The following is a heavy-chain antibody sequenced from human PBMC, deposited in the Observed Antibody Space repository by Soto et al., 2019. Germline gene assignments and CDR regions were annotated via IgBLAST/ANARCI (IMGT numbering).Heavy chain of an antibody. CDR1: GFTFSSYW. J-gene: IGHJ6*02. CDR2: IKQDGSEK. V-gene: IGHV3-7*01. D-gene: IGHD2-15*01. Sequence: GGSLRLSCAASGFTFSSYWMSWVRQAPGKGLEWGANIKQDGSEKYYVDSVKGRFTISRYNAKNSLYLQMNSLRAEDTAVYHSARASDCSGGICYSYFSGMYVWGQGTTVTVSS. CDR3: ARASDCSGGICYSYFSGMYV.